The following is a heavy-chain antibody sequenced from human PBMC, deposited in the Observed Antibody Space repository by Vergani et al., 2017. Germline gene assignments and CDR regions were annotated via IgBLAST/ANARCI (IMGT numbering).Heavy chain of an antibody. CDR1: GFTFDDYA. V-gene: IGHV3-9*01. Sequence: EVQLVESGGGLVQPGRSLRLSCAASGFTFDDYAMHWVRQAPGKGLEWVSGMNWNSDSIAYADSVKGRFTISRDNANNLVYLQMSSVRADDTSVYYCARDYGAGPPQAQRLLYYRGWFDPGGQGTLVTVSS. D-gene: IGHD6-25*01. J-gene: IGHJ5*02. CDR2: MNWNSDSI. CDR3: ARDYGAGPPQAQRLLYYRGWFDP.